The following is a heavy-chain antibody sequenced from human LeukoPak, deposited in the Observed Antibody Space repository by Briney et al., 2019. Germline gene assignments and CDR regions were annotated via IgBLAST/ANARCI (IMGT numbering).Heavy chain of an antibody. CDR1: GFTFNSYG. CDR2: IRYDGSNK. Sequence: PGGSLRLSCAASGFTFNSYGMHWVRQAPGKGLEWVAFIRYDGSNKYNADSVKGRFTISRDNSKNTLYLQMNSLRAEDTAVYYCARILDSAWGELGYWGQGTLVTVSS. D-gene: IGHD6-19*01. CDR3: ARILDSAWGELGY. V-gene: IGHV3-30*02. J-gene: IGHJ4*02.